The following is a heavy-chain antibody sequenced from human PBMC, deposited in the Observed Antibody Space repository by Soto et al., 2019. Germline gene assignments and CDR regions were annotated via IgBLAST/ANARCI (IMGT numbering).Heavy chain of an antibody. J-gene: IGHJ4*02. Sequence: PGGSLRLSCVGSGFIFNNFDIHWVRQAPGKGLEWVAGISHDGSFKSHAESVKGRLTTSRDNSKNTVYLEMNSLRPEDTAVYFCTKGLCHTHGCYEFEFDFWGQGILVTVSS. CDR1: GFIFNNFD. V-gene: IGHV3-30*18. D-gene: IGHD2-8*01. CDR3: TKGLCHTHGCYEFEFDF. CDR2: ISHDGSFK.